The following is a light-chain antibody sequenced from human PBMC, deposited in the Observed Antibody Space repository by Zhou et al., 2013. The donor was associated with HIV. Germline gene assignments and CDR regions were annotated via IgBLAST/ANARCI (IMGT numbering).Light chain of an antibody. CDR1: QDISNY. Sequence: DIQMTQSPSSLSASVGDRVTITCQASQDISNYLNWYQQKPGKAPKLLIYDASNLETGVPSRFSGSGSGTDFTFTISSLQPEDAATYYCQNYNTSPLTFGGGTKVEI. CDR2: DAS. CDR3: QNYNTSPLT. V-gene: IGKV1-33*01. J-gene: IGKJ4*01.